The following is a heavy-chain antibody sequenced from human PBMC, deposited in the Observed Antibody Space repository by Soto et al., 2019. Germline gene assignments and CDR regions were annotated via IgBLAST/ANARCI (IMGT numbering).Heavy chain of an antibody. D-gene: IGHD5-12*01. J-gene: IGHJ6*01. CDR3: ARAIVATGGYYYGMEV. V-gene: IGHV4-31*03. CDR1: GGSISSGGYY. Sequence: SETLSLTCTVSGGSISSGGYYWSWIRQHPGKGLEWIGYIYYSGSTYYNPSLKSRVTISVDTSKNQFSLKLSSVTAADTAVYYCARAIVATGGYYYGMEVWGQGNTVTVSS. CDR2: IYYSGST.